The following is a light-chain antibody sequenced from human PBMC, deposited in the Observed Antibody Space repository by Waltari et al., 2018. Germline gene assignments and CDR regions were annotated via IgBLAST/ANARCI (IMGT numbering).Light chain of an antibody. V-gene: IGLV7-46*01. CDR3: FLSYSGAVI. CDR2: DTS. CDR1: TGAVTSVHS. Sequence: QAVVTQDHSLTVSPGGASPLTCGSRTGAVTSVHSPDWFQQKPCQAPRTLIYDTSNKNSLKPALFSGSLLGGKAALTRSGAQPEDEDNYYCFLSYSGAVIFGGGTKLTVL. J-gene: IGLJ2*01.